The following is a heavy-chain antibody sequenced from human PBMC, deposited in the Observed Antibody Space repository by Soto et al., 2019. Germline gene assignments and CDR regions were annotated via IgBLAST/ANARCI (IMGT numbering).Heavy chain of an antibody. CDR3: ASLYIVATGDYYFDY. V-gene: IGHV4-59*01. J-gene: IGHJ4*02. CDR1: GGSISSYY. CDR2: IYYSVST. D-gene: IGHD5-12*01. Sequence: PSETLSLTCTVSGGSISSYYWSWLRLPPGKGLEWIGYIYYSVSTNYNPSLKSRVTISVDTSKNQFSLKLSSVTAADTAVYYCASLYIVATGDYYFDYWGQGTLVTVS.